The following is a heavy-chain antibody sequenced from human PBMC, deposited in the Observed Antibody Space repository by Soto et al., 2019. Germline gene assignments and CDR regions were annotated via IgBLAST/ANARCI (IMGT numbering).Heavy chain of an antibody. D-gene: IGHD2-21*01. CDR2: IDPSDSYT. Sequence: GESLKISCKGSGYSFTSYWISWVRQMPGKGLEWMGRIDPSDSYTNYSPSFQGHVTISADKSISTAYLQWSSLKASDTAMYYCARHYSAPAYEKMTKAFDIWGQGTMVTVSS. J-gene: IGHJ3*02. CDR1: GYSFTSYW. V-gene: IGHV5-10-1*01. CDR3: ARHYSAPAYEKMTKAFDI.